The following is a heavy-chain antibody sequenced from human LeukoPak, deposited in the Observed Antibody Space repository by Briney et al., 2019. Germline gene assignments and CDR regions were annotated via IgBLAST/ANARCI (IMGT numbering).Heavy chain of an antibody. CDR2: INWNGGST. J-gene: IGHJ4*02. D-gene: IGHD6-19*01. CDR1: GFTFDDYG. V-gene: IGHV3-20*04. Sequence: GGSLRLSCAASGFTFDDYGMSWVRQAPGKGLEWVSGINWNGGSTGYADSVKGRFTISRDNSKNTVYLHMNTLRAEDTAIYYCAKPTGWYNFDYWGQGTLVTVSS. CDR3: AKPTGWYNFDY.